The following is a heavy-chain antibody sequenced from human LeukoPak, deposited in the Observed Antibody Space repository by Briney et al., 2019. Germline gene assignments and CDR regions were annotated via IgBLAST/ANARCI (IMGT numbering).Heavy chain of an antibody. CDR1: GFTFSNYA. J-gene: IGHJ4*02. V-gene: IGHV3-23*01. CDR2: LIGSGGST. D-gene: IGHD6-19*01. Sequence: GGSLRLSCAASGFTFSNYAMSWVRQARGKGLEWVSGLIGSGGSTYYADSVKGRFTISRDSSKNTLYLQMNSLRAEDTAVYYCARGYSSGWYAEGRFDYWGQGTLVTVSS. CDR3: ARGYSSGWYAEGRFDY.